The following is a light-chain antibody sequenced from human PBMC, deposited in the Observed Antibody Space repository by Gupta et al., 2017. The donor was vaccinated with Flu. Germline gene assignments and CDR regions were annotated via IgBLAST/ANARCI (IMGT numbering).Light chain of an antibody. CDR3: QQYGSQPLT. CDR2: GAS. CDR1: QSVTSNY. Sequence: EIVLTQSRGTLSLSPGERATLSCRASQSVTSNYLAWYQQKAGQAPRLLIYGASSRATGIPDRFSGSGSGTDFTLTVSRLEPEDFAVYYCQQYGSQPLTFGGGTKVEIK. J-gene: IGKJ4*01. V-gene: IGKV3-20*01.